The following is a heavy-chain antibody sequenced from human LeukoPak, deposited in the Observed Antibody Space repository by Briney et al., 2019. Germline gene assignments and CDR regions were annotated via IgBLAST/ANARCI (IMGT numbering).Heavy chain of an antibody. CDR2: ISGYNAKT. J-gene: IGHJ4*02. CDR3: ARDREDYYGSGPGFDY. CDR1: GYSFTNYG. V-gene: IGHV1-18*01. Sequence: ASVKVSCKTSGYSFTNYGVARVRQAPGKGPEWMGWISGYNAKTKYAQQLQDRVTMTTDTSTSTAYMELRSLRSDDTAVYYCARDREDYYGSGPGFDYWGQATPVTVSS. D-gene: IGHD3-10*01.